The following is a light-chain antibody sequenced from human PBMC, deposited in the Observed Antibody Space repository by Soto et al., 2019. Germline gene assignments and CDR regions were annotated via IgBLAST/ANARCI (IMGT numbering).Light chain of an antibody. CDR1: QTVRNNY. CDR2: GAS. CDR3: QQYISSPLT. Sequence: EIVLTQSPGTLSLSPGERATLSCRASQTVRNNYLAWYQQKPGQAPRLVIYGASNRATGIPDRFSASGSGTGFTLTISRLEPEDFAVYYCQQYISSPLTFGQGTKVDIK. J-gene: IGKJ1*01. V-gene: IGKV3-20*01.